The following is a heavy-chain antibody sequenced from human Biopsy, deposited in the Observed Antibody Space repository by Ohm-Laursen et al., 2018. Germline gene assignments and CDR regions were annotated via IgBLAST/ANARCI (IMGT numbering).Heavy chain of an antibody. J-gene: IGHJ4*02. CDR3: ASSNPSRVAGGVALLDH. Sequence: SLRLSCSASGFTFSKTWMHWVRQAPGKGLMWVARIHSDGTTPTYADSVKGRFSISRDNAKNTVYLQMNSLGIDDTAVYYCASSNPSRVAGGVALLDHRGQGALVTVSP. D-gene: IGHD3-16*01. CDR2: IHSDGTTP. CDR1: GFTFSKTW. V-gene: IGHV3-74*01.